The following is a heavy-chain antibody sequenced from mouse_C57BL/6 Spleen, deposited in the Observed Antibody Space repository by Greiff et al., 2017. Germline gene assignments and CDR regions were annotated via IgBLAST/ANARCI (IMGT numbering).Heavy chain of an antibody. J-gene: IGHJ4*01. V-gene: IGHV1-64*01. CDR1: GYTFTSYW. Sequence: VQLQQPGAELVKPGASVKLSCKASGYTFTSYWMHWVKQRPGQGLEWIGMIHPNSGSTNYNEKFKSKATLTVDKSSSTAYMQLSSLTSEDSAVYYCARRDYYYGSSLYYAMDYWGQGTSVTVSS. CDR2: IHPNSGST. D-gene: IGHD1-1*01. CDR3: ARRDYYYGSSLYYAMDY.